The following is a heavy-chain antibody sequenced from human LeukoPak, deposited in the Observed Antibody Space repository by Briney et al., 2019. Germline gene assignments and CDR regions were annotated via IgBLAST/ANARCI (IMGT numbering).Heavy chain of an antibody. CDR2: ISSSSSYI. CDR1: GFTFSSYS. Sequence: GGSLRLSCAASGFTFSSYSMNWVRQAPGKGLEWVSSISSSSSYIYYVDSVKGRFTISRDNAKNSLYLQMNSLRAEDTAVYYCARDPGDGYNRFDYWGQGTLVTVSS. CDR3: ARDPGDGYNRFDY. V-gene: IGHV3-21*01. J-gene: IGHJ4*02. D-gene: IGHD5-24*01.